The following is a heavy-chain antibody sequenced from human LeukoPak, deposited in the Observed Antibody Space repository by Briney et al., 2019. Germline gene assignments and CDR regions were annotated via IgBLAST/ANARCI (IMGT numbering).Heavy chain of an antibody. Sequence: SETLSLTCAVYGGSFSGYYWSWIRQPPGVGLEWIGEINHSGSTNYNPSLKSRVTISVDTSKNQFSLQLNSVTPEDTAVYYCARASKQLVDIWGQGTLVTVSS. D-gene: IGHD6-13*01. CDR3: ARASKQLVDI. V-gene: IGHV4-34*01. CDR1: GGSFSGYY. CDR2: INHSGST. J-gene: IGHJ4*02.